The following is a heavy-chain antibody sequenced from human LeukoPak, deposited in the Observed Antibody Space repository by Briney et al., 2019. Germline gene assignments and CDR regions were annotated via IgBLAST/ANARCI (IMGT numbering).Heavy chain of an antibody. Sequence: ASVKVSCKASGGTFSSYAISWVRQAPGQGLEWMGRIIPIFGTANYAQKFQGRVTITTDESTSTAYMELSSLRSGDTAVYYCARDMGYYGSGTFDYWGQGTLVTVSS. CDR2: IIPIFGTA. D-gene: IGHD3-10*01. V-gene: IGHV1-69*05. J-gene: IGHJ4*02. CDR1: GGTFSSYA. CDR3: ARDMGYYGSGTFDY.